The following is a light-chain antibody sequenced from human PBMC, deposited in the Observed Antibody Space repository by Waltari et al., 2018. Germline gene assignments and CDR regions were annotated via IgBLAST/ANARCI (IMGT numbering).Light chain of an antibody. CDR3: QTWGTGIRV. V-gene: IGLV4-69*01. J-gene: IGLJ3*02. CDR1: SGHSSYS. Sequence: QLVLTHSPSASASLGASVKLTCTLSSGHSSYSIAWPQQQPEKGPRYLMKLNSGGSHSKGDGIPDRFSGSSSGDERYLTISSLQSEDEADYYCQTWGTGIRVFGGGTKLTVL. CDR2: LNSGGSH.